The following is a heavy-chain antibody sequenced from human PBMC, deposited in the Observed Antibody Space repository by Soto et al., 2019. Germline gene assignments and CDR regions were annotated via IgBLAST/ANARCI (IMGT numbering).Heavy chain of an antibody. CDR2: IYYSGST. D-gene: IGHD3-10*01. CDR3: ARSPNYYYYGFDV. Sequence: TLSGGSVSSGDYFWSWLRQSPGKRLEWIAYIYYSGSTNYNPSLKSRATISVDTSKSQVSLTLTSITAADAALYYCARSPNYYYYGFDVWGQGTAVTVSS. J-gene: IGHJ6*02. V-gene: IGHV4-61*08. CDR1: GGSVSSGDYF.